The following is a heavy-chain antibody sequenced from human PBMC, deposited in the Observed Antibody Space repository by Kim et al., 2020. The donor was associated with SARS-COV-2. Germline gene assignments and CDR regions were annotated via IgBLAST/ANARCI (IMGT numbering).Heavy chain of an antibody. J-gene: IGHJ4*02. CDR3: AKVPFLNYDYVWGSYRYLDY. V-gene: IGHV3-23*01. D-gene: IGHD3-16*02. Sequence: RFTISRDNSKNTLYLQMNSLRAEDTAVYYCAKVPFLNYDYVWGSYRYLDYWGQGTLVTVSS.